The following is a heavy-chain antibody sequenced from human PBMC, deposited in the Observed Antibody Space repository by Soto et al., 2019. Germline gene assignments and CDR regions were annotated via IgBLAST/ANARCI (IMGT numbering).Heavy chain of an antibody. D-gene: IGHD6-19*01. CDR3: AHKGRRSGCLFGF. Sequence: QITFKESGPTLVKPTQTLTLTCTFSGFSLSPDEMGVGWLRQSPERAREWLAVLYWNEDKFYNPSLQSRLTMTMDTPKSQVGLRVTNKDPMQTATYYCAHKGRRSGCLFGFCSPGILVTGAS. CDR1: GFSLSPDEMG. V-gene: IGHV2-5*01. J-gene: IGHJ4*02. CDR2: LYWNEDK.